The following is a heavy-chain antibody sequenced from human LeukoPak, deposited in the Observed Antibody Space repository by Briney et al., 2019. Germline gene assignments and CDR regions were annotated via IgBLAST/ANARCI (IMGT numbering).Heavy chain of an antibody. CDR1: GYTFTGYY. CDR3: ARDLGYYYGSGSFDY. V-gene: IGHV1-2*02. CDR2: INPNSGGT. D-gene: IGHD3-10*01. J-gene: IGHJ4*02. Sequence: GASVKVSCKASGYTFTGYYMHWVRQAPGQGLEWMGWINPNSGGTNYAQKFQGRVTMTRDTSISTAYMELSRLRSDDTAVYYCARDLGYYYGSGSFDYWGQGTLVTVSS.